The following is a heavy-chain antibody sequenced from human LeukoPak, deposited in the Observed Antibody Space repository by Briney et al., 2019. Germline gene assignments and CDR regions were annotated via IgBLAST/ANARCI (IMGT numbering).Heavy chain of an antibody. CDR2: IYSGGST. D-gene: IGHD3-22*01. CDR3: ARDRERRYYYDSSGFEYFQH. CDR1: GFTFSTYT. Sequence: GGSLRLSCAGSGFTFSTYTMSWVRQAPGKGLEWVSVIYSGGSTYYADSVKGRFTISRDNSKNTLYLQMNSLRAEDTAVYYCARDRERRYYYDSSGFEYFQHWGRGTLVTVSS. J-gene: IGHJ1*01. V-gene: IGHV3-66*01.